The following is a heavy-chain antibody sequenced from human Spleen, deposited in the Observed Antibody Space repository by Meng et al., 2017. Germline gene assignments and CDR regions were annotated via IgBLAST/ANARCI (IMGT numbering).Heavy chain of an antibody. CDR3: ANLGYSYGNDY. Sequence: EVQLVESGGGLVQPGGSLRLSCAASGFAFSSYVMSWVRQAPGKGMEWVSAITGSGGSTYYADSVKGRFTISRDNSKNTLYLQMNSLRAEDTAVYYCANLGYSYGNDYWGQGTLVTVSS. D-gene: IGHD5-18*01. J-gene: IGHJ4*02. CDR1: GFAFSSYV. V-gene: IGHV3-23*04. CDR2: ITGSGGST.